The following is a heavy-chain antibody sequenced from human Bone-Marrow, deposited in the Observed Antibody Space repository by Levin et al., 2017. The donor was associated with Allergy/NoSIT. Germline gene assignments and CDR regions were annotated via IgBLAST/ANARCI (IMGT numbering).Heavy chain of an antibody. CDR2: ISAYNGNT. V-gene: IGHV1-18*01. D-gene: IGHD3-9*01. Sequence: GESLKISCKASGYTFTNYGLSWVRQAPGQGLEWMGWISAYNGNTNYAQKFQGRVTMTTDTSTSTAYMELRSLRSGDTAMYYCARGKRQGVTGYHRSEISWYFDLWGRGTLVTVSS. J-gene: IGHJ2*01. CDR1: GYTFTNYG. CDR3: ARGKRQGVTGYHRSEISWYFDL.